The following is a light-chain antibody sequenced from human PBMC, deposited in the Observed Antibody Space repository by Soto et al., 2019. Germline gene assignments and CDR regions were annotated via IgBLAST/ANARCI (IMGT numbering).Light chain of an antibody. CDR1: QSISNY. V-gene: IGKV1-39*01. J-gene: IGKJ2*01. CDR3: QLSYSAPRT. CDR2: AAS. Sequence: DIQMTQSPSSLSASVGDRVTITCRASQSISNYLNWYQQKPGKAPKLLLFAASSFLSGDPSRFSGSGSRTHFPLTISSLQPQDFETYYCQLSYSAPRTFGQGTNLEIK.